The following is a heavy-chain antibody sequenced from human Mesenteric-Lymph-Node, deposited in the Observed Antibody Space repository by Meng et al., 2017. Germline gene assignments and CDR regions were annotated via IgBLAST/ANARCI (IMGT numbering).Heavy chain of an antibody. CDR1: GGSISRSDW. J-gene: IGHJ4*02. Sequence: QVQVKDAGPGTVKPSETRSLTCAVSGGSISRSDWWSWVRQPPGKGLEWIGETSHSGSTNYSPSLKSRVTISLDKSKNQLSLKLNSVTAADTAVYYCARADKVRFDYWGQGTLVTVSS. V-gene: IGHV4-4*02. CDR3: ARADKVRFDY. CDR2: TSHSGST.